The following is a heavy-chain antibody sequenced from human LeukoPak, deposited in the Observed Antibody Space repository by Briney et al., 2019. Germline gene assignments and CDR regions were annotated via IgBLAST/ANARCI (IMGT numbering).Heavy chain of an antibody. CDR1: GYSFSEYW. D-gene: IGHD2-8*02. CDR2: VYPGDSET. CDR3: ARRAVSRVVSTVDAFDY. J-gene: IGHJ4*02. Sequence: GESLKISCKASGYSFSEYWIAWVRQMPGKGLEWMGIVYPGDSETRYSPSFQGQVPISDDQSTSTASLQWSSLKASDTAMYYCARRAVSRVVSTVDAFDYWAQGILVTVSS. V-gene: IGHV5-51*01.